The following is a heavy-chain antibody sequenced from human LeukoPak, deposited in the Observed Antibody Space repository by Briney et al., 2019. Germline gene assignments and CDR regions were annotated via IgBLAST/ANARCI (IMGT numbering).Heavy chain of an antibody. Sequence: PSETLSLTCTVSGDSIISSNYYWVWIRQPPGKGLEWIGTIYYSGSTFYSPSLKSRVTISVDTSENQFSLRLSSVTAADTAVYYCARGSLGREVSAFFKNWGQGILVTVSS. CDR2: IYYSGST. D-gene: IGHD5/OR15-5a*01. CDR1: GDSIISSNYY. J-gene: IGHJ4*02. V-gene: IGHV4-39*07. CDR3: ARGSLGREVSAFFKN.